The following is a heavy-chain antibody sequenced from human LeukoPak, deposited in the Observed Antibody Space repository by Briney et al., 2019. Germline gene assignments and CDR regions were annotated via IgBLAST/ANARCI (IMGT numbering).Heavy chain of an antibody. Sequence: SETLSLTCAVYGGSFSGYYWSWIRQPPGKGLEWIGEINHSGSTNYNPSLKSRVTISVDTSKNQFSLKLSSVTAADTAVYYCARGLGYYGSGSYSDYWGQETLVTVSS. J-gene: IGHJ4*02. D-gene: IGHD3-10*01. CDR3: ARGLGYYGSGSYSDY. V-gene: IGHV4-34*01. CDR2: INHSGST. CDR1: GGSFSGYY.